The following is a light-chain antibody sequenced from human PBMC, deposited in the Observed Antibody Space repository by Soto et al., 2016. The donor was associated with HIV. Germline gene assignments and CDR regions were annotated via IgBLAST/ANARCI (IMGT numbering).Light chain of an antibody. V-gene: IGKV1-6*01. CDR2: SAGP. CDR3: LQDYTYPYT. J-gene: IGKJ2*01. Sequence: DPVSITCRASQGIKNELGWYQQKPGKAPKLLIYSAGPFLGSGVPSRFSGSGSGTDFTLTISSLQPEDSASYFCLQDYTYPYTFGQGTKLEI. CDR1: QGIKNE.